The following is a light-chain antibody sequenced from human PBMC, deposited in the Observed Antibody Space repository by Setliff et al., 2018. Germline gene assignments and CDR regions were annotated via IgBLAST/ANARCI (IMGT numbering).Light chain of an antibody. J-gene: IGLJ1*01. CDR2: EVT. CDR1: SKDIGAFNF. Sequence: QSALTQPPSVSGSPGQSITISCAGSSKDIGAFNFVSWYQQFPGKAPKLLIYEVTRRPSGLSDRFSGSKSGNTASLTISGLRSGDEAEYYCSSLTTSSTLVFGTGTKVTVL. CDR3: SSLTTSSTLV. V-gene: IGLV2-14*01.